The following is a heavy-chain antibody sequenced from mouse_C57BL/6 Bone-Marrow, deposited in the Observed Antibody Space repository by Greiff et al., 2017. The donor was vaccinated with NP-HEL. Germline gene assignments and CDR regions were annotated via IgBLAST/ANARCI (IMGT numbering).Heavy chain of an antibody. CDR2: IHPNSGST. D-gene: IGHD1-1*01. J-gene: IGHJ3*01. V-gene: IGHV1-64*01. Sequence: QVQLQQPGAELVKPGASVKLSCKASGYTFTSYWMHWVKQRPGQGLEWIGMIHPNSGSTNYNEKFKSKATLTVDKSSSTAYMQLSSLTSEDSSVYYCARSLYYGSSWFAYWGQGTLVTVSA. CDR3: ARSLYYGSSWFAY. CDR1: GYTFTSYW.